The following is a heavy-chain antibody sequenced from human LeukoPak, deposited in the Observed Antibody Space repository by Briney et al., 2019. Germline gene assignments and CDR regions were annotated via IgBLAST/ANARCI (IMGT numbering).Heavy chain of an antibody. V-gene: IGHV3-21*01. D-gene: IGHD3-10*01. CDR3: ARDIGLWFGELLFYFDY. CDR2: ISSSSSYI. Sequence: GGSLRLSCAAFGFTFSSYEMNWVRQAPGKGLEWVSSISSSSSYIYYADSVKGRFTISRDNAKNSLYLQMNSLRAEDTAVYYCARDIGLWFGELLFYFDYWGQGTLVTVSS. J-gene: IGHJ4*02. CDR1: GFTFSSYE.